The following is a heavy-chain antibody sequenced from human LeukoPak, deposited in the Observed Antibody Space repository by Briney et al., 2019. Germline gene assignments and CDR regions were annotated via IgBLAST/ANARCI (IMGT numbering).Heavy chain of an antibody. CDR1: GFTFSSYS. J-gene: IGHJ2*01. Sequence: GGSLRLSCAASGFTFSSYSMNWVRQAPGKGLEWVSSISSSSSYIYYADSVKGRLTISRDNSKNTVYLQMNSLRAEDTAVYYCAKVREEMATILGWYFDLWGRGTLVTVSS. CDR2: ISSSSSYI. CDR3: AKVREEMATILGWYFDL. D-gene: IGHD5-24*01. V-gene: IGHV3-21*04.